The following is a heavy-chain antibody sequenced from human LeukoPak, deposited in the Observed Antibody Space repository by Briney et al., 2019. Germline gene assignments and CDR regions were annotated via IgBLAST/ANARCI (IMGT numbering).Heavy chain of an antibody. J-gene: IGHJ5*02. Sequence: SETLSLTCTVSGYSISSGYYWSWIRQPPGKGLEWIGYIYYSGSTNYNPSLKSRVTISVDTSKNQFSLKLSSVTAADTAVYYCARVGSYDFWSGSLNWFDPWGQGTLVTVSS. V-gene: IGHV4-61*01. CDR2: IYYSGST. CDR1: GYSISSGYY. D-gene: IGHD3-3*01. CDR3: ARVGSYDFWSGSLNWFDP.